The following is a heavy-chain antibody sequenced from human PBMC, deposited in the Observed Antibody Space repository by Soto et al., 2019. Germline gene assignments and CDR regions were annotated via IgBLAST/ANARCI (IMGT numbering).Heavy chain of an antibody. J-gene: IGHJ4*02. CDR1: GGTFRNHV. V-gene: IGHV1-69*01. CDR2: IIPIIGTP. D-gene: IGHD2-15*01. CDR3: ARDPGSSGYFDY. Sequence: ASVKFSCKASGGTFRNHVFNWVRQAPGQGLEWMGGIIPIIGTPNYAQKFQGRVTITADASTNTVYLEVSSLRSQDTAVYYCARDPGSSGYFDYWGQGTLVTVSS.